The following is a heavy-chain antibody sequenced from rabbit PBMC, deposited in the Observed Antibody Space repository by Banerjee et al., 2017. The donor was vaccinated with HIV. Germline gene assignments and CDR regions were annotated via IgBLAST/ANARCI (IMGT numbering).Heavy chain of an antibody. CDR2: IGTADGNT. Sequence: QEQLVESGGDLVKPGASLTLTCTASGFSFSSVYDMCWVRQAPGKGLEWIACIGTADGNTFYANWAKGRFTISKTPSTTVTLQLNSLTAADTATYFCARMGISSSGGYDPNLWGPGTLVTVS. V-gene: IGHV1S45*01. D-gene: IGHD1-1*01. CDR1: GFSFSSVYD. CDR3: ARMGISSSGGYDPNL. J-gene: IGHJ4*01.